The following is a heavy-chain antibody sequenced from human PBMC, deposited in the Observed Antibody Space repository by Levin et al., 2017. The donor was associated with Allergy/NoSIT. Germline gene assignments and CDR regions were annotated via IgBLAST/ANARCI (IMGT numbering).Heavy chain of an antibody. CDR3: TTDQSHWLYYDFWTGPTSRHAFDI. D-gene: IGHD3-3*01. CDR2: IKSKADGGPT. V-gene: IGHV3-15*01. Sequence: GGCLRLSCAASGFNFTNAWMSWVRQAPGKGLEWVGRIKSKADGGPTDYAAPVKGRFTISRDDSKNTLYLQVNNLKTEDTAVYYCTTDQSHWLYYDFWTGPTSRHAFDIWGQGTMVTVSS. CDR1: GFNFTNAW. J-gene: IGHJ3*02.